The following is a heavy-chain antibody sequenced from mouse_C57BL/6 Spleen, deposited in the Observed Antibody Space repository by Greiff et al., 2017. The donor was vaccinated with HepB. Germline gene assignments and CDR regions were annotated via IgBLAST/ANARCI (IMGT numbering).Heavy chain of an antibody. V-gene: IGHV1-59*01. CDR2: IDPSDSYT. D-gene: IGHD1-1*01. CDR3: AREYYGSSPYFDY. J-gene: IGHJ2*01. Sequence: QVQLQQPGAELVRPGTSVKLSCKASGYTFTSYWMHWVKQRPGQGLEWIGVIDPSDSYTNYNQKFKGNATLTVDTSSSTDYMQLSSLTSEDSAVYYCAREYYGSSPYFDYWGQGTTLTVSS. CDR1: GYTFTSYW.